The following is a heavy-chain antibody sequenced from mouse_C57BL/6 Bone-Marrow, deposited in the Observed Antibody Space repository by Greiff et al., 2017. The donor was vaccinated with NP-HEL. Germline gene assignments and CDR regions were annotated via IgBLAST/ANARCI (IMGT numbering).Heavy chain of an antibody. J-gene: IGHJ2*01. Sequence: VHVKQSGGGLVKPGGSLKLSCAASGFTFSDYGMHWVRQAPEKGLEWVAYISSGSSTNYYADTVKGRFTISRDNAKNTLFLQMTSLRSEDTAMYYCARAAGYPYYFDYWGQGTTLTVSS. V-gene: IGHV5-17*01. CDR3: ARAAGYPYYFDY. CDR1: GFTFSDYG. CDR2: ISSGSSTN. D-gene: IGHD2-2*01.